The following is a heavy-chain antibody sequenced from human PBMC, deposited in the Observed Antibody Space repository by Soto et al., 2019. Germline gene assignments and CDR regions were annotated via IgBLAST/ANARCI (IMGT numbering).Heavy chain of an antibody. V-gene: IGHV1-18*01. CDR3: ARIRRSLYGMDV. J-gene: IGHJ6*02. CDR1: GYIFRNYG. D-gene: IGHD6-6*01. CDR2: IGAYNGDT. Sequence: QVQLVQSGTEVKKPGASVKVSCKASGYIFRNYGINWVRQAPGQGLEWMGWIGAYNGDTYYAQKFQGRVTMTTDTSTTTAYMELRSLRSDDTAVYYCARIRRSLYGMDVWGQGTTVTVSS.